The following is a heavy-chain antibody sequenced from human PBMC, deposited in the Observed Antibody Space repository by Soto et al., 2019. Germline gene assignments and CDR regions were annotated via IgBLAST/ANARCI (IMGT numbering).Heavy chain of an antibody. CDR1: GGSMSSYY. V-gene: IGHV4-4*07. CDR3: ARGQRFSDWFDP. J-gene: IGHJ5*02. D-gene: IGHD3-3*01. Sequence: QVHLQQSDPGLVNPSETLSLTCTVSGGSMSSYYWTWIRQPAGKGLEWIGRVYSSGGTHYNPSLKSRVTISLDTSKNQFSLRLLSVTDADTAVYYCARGQRFSDWFDPWGQGTLVTVSS. CDR2: VYSSGGT.